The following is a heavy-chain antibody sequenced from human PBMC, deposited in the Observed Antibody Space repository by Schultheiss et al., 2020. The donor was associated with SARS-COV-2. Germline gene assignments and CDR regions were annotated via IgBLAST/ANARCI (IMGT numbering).Heavy chain of an antibody. CDR3: ARAGVGICSSTSCYKVRGYYYGMDV. J-gene: IGHJ6*02. CDR2: IYSGGST. D-gene: IGHD2-2*02. CDR1: GFTVSSNY. Sequence: GGSLRLSCAASGFTVSSNYMSWVRQAPGKGLEWVSVIYSGGSTYYADSVKGRFTISRDNSKNTLYLQMNSLRAEDTAVYCCARAGVGICSSTSCYKVRGYYYGMDVWGQGTTVTVSS. V-gene: IGHV3-66*01.